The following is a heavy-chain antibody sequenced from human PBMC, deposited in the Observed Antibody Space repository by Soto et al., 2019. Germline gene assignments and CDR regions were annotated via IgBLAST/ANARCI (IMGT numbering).Heavy chain of an antibody. Sequence: GASVKVSCKASGGTFSSYAISWVRQAPGQGLEWMGGIIPIFGTANYAQKFQGRVTITADESTSTAYMELSSLRSEDTAVYYCARDEHCSSTSCYAGDYYYYGMDVWGQGTTVTVSS. CDR3: ARDEHCSSTSCYAGDYYYYGMDV. J-gene: IGHJ6*02. CDR2: IIPIFGTA. V-gene: IGHV1-69*13. CDR1: GGTFSSYA. D-gene: IGHD2-2*01.